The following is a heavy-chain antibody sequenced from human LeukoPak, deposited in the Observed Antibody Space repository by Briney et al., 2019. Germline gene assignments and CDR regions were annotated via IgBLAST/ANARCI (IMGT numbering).Heavy chain of an antibody. Sequence: SETLSLTCTVSGGSISSGDYYWSWIRQPPGKGLEWIGYIYYSGSTYYNPSLKSRVTMSVDTSKNQFSLKLSSVTAADTAVYYCARIVGGYCSGGSCYGSWFDPWGQGTLVTVSS. D-gene: IGHD2-15*01. J-gene: IGHJ5*02. V-gene: IGHV4-30-4*01. CDR2: IYYSGST. CDR3: ARIVGGYCSGGSCYGSWFDP. CDR1: GGSISSGDYY.